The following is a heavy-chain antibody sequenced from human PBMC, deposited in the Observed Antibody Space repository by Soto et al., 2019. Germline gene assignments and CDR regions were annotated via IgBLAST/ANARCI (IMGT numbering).Heavy chain of an antibody. V-gene: IGHV3-23*01. CDR1: GVSFSSYA. CDR2: ISGSGGST. D-gene: IGHD1-1*01. Sequence: PRGSLRLSCASSGVSFSSYAMSWVRQAPGKGLEWVSAISGSGGSTYYADSVKGRFTISRDNSKNTLYLQMNSLRAEDTAVYYCAKEVWSLYYFDYWGQGTLVTVSS. J-gene: IGHJ4*02. CDR3: AKEVWSLYYFDY.